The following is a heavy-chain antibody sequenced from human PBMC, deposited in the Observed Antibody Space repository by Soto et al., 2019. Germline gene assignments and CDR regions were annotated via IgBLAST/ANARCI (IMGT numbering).Heavy chain of an antibody. Sequence: SETLSLTCTVSGGSISSYYWSWIRQPPGKGLEWIGYIYYSGSTNYNPSLKSRVTISVDTSKNQFSLKLSSVTAADTAVYYCARKFSGSYGYDFDILGQGTMVTVSS. CDR3: ARKFSGSYGYDFDI. V-gene: IGHV4-59*01. J-gene: IGHJ3*02. CDR1: GGSISSYY. D-gene: IGHD1-26*01. CDR2: IYYSGST.